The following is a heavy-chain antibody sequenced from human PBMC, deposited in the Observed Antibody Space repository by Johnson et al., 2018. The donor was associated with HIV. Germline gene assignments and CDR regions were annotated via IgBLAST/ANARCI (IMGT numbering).Heavy chain of an antibody. J-gene: IGHJ3*02. V-gene: IGHV3-7*01. CDR2: IKQDGSEK. D-gene: IGHD3-16*01. CDR1: GFTFSSYW. CDR3: ARDMMGNSDDAFDI. Sequence: VQLVESGGGLVQPGGSLRLSCAASGFTFSSYWMSWVRQAPGKGLEWVANIKQDGSEKYYVDSVKGRFTISRDNAKNSLYLQMNSLRAEDTAVSYCARDMMGNSDDAFDIWGQGTMVIVSS.